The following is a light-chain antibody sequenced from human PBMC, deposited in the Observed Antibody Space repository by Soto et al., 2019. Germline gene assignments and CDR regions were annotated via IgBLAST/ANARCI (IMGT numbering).Light chain of an antibody. V-gene: IGKV3-20*01. CDR2: GAS. J-gene: IGKJ5*01. Sequence: EFVLTQSPGTLSLSPGERATLSCRASQSVSSYLAWYQQKPGQAPRLLVYGASSRATGIPDRFSGSGSGTDFTLTISRLEPEDFAVYYCQQHGTSPITFGQGTRLEIK. CDR3: QQHGTSPIT. CDR1: QSVSSY.